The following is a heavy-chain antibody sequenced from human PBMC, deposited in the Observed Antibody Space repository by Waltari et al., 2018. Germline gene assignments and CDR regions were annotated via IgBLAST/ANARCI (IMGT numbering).Heavy chain of an antibody. Sequence: QVQLQESGPGLVKPSETLSLTCKVSGYSISSGYDWGWIRQPPGKGLEWIGSIYHSGSTYYNPSLKSRVTISVDTSKNQFSLKLSSVTAADTAVYYCASGQWLGLFDYWGQGTLVTVSS. D-gene: IGHD6-19*01. CDR1: GYSISSGYD. CDR3: ASGQWLGLFDY. J-gene: IGHJ4*02. CDR2: IYHSGST. V-gene: IGHV4-38-2*02.